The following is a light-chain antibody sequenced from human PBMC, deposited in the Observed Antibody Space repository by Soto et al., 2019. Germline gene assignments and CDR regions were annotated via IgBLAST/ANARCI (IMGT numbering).Light chain of an antibody. Sequence: EIVMTQSPATLSVSPGERATLSCRASQSVSSNLAWYQQKPGQAPRLLIYGASTRATGIPARFSGSGSGTEFTLTISSLQSEDFAVYYCQQYNNWTPGDRTFGPGTKVDIK. CDR2: GAS. J-gene: IGKJ3*01. CDR1: QSVSSN. CDR3: QQYNNWTPGDRT. V-gene: IGKV3-15*01.